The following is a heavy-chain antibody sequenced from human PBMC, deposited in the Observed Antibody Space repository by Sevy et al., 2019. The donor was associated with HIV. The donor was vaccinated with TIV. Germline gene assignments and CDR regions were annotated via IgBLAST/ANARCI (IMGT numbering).Heavy chain of an antibody. Sequence: GGSLRLSCVTSGFSFSDYHMSWIRLAPGKGLEWISHITSSHGAKVYADSVKGRFTISRDNSKNTLYLQMNSLRAEDTAVYYCARDRYYDASGYYYYYYGMDVWGQGTTVTVSS. D-gene: IGHD3-22*01. V-gene: IGHV3-11*04. J-gene: IGHJ6*02. CDR2: ITSSHGAK. CDR3: ARDRYYDASGYYYYYYGMDV. CDR1: GFSFSDYH.